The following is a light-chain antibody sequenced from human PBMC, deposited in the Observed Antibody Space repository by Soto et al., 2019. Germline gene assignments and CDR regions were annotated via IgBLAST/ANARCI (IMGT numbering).Light chain of an antibody. CDR1: QSVRNNY. CDR3: QQYGTSPRT. V-gene: IGKV3-20*01. J-gene: IGKJ1*01. Sequence: MTQSPATVSVSPGESATLSCRASQSVRNNYLAWYQQRPGQAPRLLIYAASSRATGIPDRFSGSGSGTDFTLTIIRLEPEDFAVYYCQQYGTSPRTFGQGTKVDIK. CDR2: AAS.